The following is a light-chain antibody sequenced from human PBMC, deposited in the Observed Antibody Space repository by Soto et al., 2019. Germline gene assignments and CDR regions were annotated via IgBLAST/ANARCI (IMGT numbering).Light chain of an antibody. J-gene: IGLJ2*01. CDR2: SNN. CDR3: AAWDDSLNGVV. Sequence: QSVLTQPPSASGTPGQRVTISCSGSSSNIGSNTVNLYQQLPGTAPKLLIYSNNHRPSGVPDRFSGSKSGTSASLAISGLQSEDEADYYCAAWDDSLNGVVFGGGTKLTVL. CDR1: SSNIGSNT. V-gene: IGLV1-44*01.